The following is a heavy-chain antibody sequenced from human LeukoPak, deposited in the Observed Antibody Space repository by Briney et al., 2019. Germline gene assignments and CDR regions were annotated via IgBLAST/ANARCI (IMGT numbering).Heavy chain of an antibody. D-gene: IGHD2-2*01. CDR3: ARGRCSSTSCFFDY. CDR1: GFTFSNYW. J-gene: IGHJ4*02. Sequence: GGSLRLSCAASGFTFSNYWMSWVRQAPGKGLEWVANIKQDGSEKYYVDSVKGRFTISRDNAKNSLSLQMNSLRAEDTAVYYCARGRCSSTSCFFDYWGQGTLVNVSS. V-gene: IGHV3-7*01. CDR2: IKQDGSEK.